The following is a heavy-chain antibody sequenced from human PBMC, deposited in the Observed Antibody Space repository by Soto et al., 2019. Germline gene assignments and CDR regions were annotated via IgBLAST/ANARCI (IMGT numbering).Heavy chain of an antibody. V-gene: IGHV1-69*13. CDR3: AREGPNYDILTGLGAPGAKGMAV. CDR2: IIPIFGTA. D-gene: IGHD3-9*01. Sequence: LVKVSWKASVGTLSSYAISWGRQAPGQGLEWMGGIIPIFGTANYAQKFQGRVTITADESTSTAYMELSSLRSEDTAVYYCAREGPNYDILTGLGAPGAKGMAVWGQGTTVTVSS. J-gene: IGHJ6*02. CDR1: VGTLSSYA.